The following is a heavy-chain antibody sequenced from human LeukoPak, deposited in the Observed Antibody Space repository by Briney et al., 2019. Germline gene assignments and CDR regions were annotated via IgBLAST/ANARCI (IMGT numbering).Heavy chain of an antibody. V-gene: IGHV3-21*01. Sequence: GGSLRLSCAGSGFTFSNYSFNWVRQAPGKGLEWVSSISKGSGYIYQTDSVKGRFTISRDNAKNSLFLEMNSLRVEDTAVYYCARENLFHYYYYMDVWGKGTTVTISS. D-gene: IGHD3-10*01. CDR1: GFTFSNYS. CDR3: ARENLFHYYYYMDV. J-gene: IGHJ6*03. CDR2: ISKGSGYI.